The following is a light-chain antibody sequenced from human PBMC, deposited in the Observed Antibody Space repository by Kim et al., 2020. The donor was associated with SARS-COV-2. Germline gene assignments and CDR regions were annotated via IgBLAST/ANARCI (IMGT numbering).Light chain of an antibody. J-gene: IGKJ1*01. Sequence: EIVLTQSPGTLSLSPGERVTLSCRTSQSVTNNLLAWYQHKPGQPPRLLIYGASRRATGIPDRFSGSGSGTDFTLTVNTLEPEDFAVYYCQQYGTSPQTFGQGTKVDIK. CDR1: QSVTNNL. CDR2: GAS. V-gene: IGKV3-20*01. CDR3: QQYGTSPQT.